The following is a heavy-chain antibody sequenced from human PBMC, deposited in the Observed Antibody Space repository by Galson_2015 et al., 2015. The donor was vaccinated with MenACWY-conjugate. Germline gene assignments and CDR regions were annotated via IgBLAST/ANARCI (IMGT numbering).Heavy chain of an antibody. J-gene: IGHJ6*03. CDR3: VRGSLSIVTTDHHYYMDV. CDR2: VIPVFETT. V-gene: IGHV1-69*13. Sequence: SVKASCKAPRGTLRRFAISWVRQAPGQGLEWMGGVIPVFETTTYAPKFQGRVSITADESTSMAYMEMRSLRADDTAMYYCVRGSLSIVTTDHHYYMDVWGTWTTVTVSS. D-gene: IGHD2-21*01. CDR1: RGTLRRFA.